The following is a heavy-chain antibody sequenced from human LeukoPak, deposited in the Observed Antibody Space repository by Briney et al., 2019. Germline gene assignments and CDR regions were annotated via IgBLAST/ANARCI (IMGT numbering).Heavy chain of an antibody. J-gene: IGHJ3*02. CDR1: GGSISSYY. CDR3: ARCRIAVAGCDAFDI. CDR2: VYYSGST. V-gene: IGHV4-59*08. Sequence: SETLSLTCTVSGGSISSYYWSWIRQPPGKGLEWIGYVYYSGSTNYNPSLKSRVTISVDTSKNQFSLKLSSVTAADTAVYYCARCRIAVAGCDAFDIWGQGTMVTLSS. D-gene: IGHD6-19*01.